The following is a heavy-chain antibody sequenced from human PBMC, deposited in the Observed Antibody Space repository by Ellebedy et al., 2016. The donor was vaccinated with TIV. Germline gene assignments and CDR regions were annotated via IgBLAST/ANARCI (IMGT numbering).Heavy chain of an antibody. CDR3: ARVCSTSCYYAFDI. V-gene: IGHV3-33*01. CDR2: IWYDGSNK. J-gene: IGHJ3*02. CDR1: GFTFSSYG. Sequence: GESLKISXAASGFTFSSYGMHWVRQAPGKGLEWVAVIWYDGSNKYYADSVKGRFTISRDNSKNTLYLQMNSLRAEDTAVYYCARVCSTSCYYAFDIWGQGTMVTVSS. D-gene: IGHD2-2*01.